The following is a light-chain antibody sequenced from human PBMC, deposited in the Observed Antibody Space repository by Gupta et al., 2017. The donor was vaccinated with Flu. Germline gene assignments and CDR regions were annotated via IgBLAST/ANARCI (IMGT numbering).Light chain of an antibody. J-gene: IGKJ3*01. CDR3: QQEDNLPFT. V-gene: IGKV1-33*01. CDR1: QDISNY. Sequence: DIQMTQSPSSLSASVGDRVTITCQASQDISNYLNWYQQKPGKAPKLLIYDASKLETGVPSRFSGSGSGTDFTFTISSLQPEDVATYYCQQEDNLPFTFGHGTKVDIK. CDR2: DAS.